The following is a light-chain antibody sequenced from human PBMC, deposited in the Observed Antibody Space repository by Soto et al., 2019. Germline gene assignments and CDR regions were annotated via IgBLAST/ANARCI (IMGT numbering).Light chain of an antibody. Sequence: QPVLTQPPSASGTPGQRVTISCSGSNSNIGYNSVYWYQQLPGTAPKLLIYRSHERPSGVPDRFSGSKSGTSASLAISGLRSEDEADYSCATWDDNLSGVVFGGGTKLTVL. CDR1: NSNIGYNS. J-gene: IGLJ3*02. V-gene: IGLV1-47*01. CDR2: RSH. CDR3: ATWDDNLSGVV.